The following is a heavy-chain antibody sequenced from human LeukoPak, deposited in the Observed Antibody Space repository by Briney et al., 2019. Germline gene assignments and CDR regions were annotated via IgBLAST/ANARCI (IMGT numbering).Heavy chain of an antibody. J-gene: IGHJ4*02. Sequence: AGGSLRLSCAASGVTVSYNYMSWVGQAPGQGLEWVSVIYSGGSTYYADSVKGRFTISRDNSKNTLYFQMNSLRAEDTAVYYCASTPPRYLGYFDYWGQVTLVTVSS. CDR2: IYSGGST. CDR1: GVTVSYNY. V-gene: IGHV3-53*01. CDR3: ASTPPRYLGYFDY. D-gene: IGHD3-9*01.